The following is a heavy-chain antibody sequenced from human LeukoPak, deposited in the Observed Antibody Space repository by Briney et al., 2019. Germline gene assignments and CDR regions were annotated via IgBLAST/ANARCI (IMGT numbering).Heavy chain of an antibody. J-gene: IGHJ3*02. CDR2: ISGSGGST. V-gene: IGHV3-23*01. Sequence: GGSLRLSCAVSGFTFSSYAMSWVRQAPGKGLEWVSAISGSGGSTYYADSVKGRFTISRDNSKNTLYLQMNSLRAEDTAVYYCARDSGEYDAFDIWGQGTMVTVSS. CDR3: ARDSGEYDAFDI. CDR1: GFTFSSYA. D-gene: IGHD3-10*01.